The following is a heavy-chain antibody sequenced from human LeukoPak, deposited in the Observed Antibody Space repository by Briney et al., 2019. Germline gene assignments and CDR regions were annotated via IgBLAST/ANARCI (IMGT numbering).Heavy chain of an antibody. J-gene: IGHJ4*02. V-gene: IGHV1-69*02. D-gene: IGHD2-2*01. Sequence: ASVKVSCKASGGTFSSYTISWVRQAPGQGLEWMGRIITILGIANYAQKFQGRVTITADKSTSTAYMELSSLRSEDTAVYYCAILREDCSSTSCLDYWGQGTLVTVSS. CDR2: IITILGIA. CDR1: GGTFSSYT. CDR3: AILREDCSSTSCLDY.